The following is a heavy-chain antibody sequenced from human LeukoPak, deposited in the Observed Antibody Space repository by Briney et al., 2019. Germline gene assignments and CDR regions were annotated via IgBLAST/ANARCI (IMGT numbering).Heavy chain of an antibody. V-gene: IGHV1-69*13. J-gene: IGHJ4*02. CDR2: IIPIFGTA. CDR1: GGTFSSYA. Sequence: SVKVSCKASGGTFSSYAISWVRQAPGQGLEWMGGIIPIFGTANYAQKFQGRVTITADESTSTAYMELSSLRSEDTAVYYCARDPSTHMYYYDSSLPDYWGQGTLVTVSS. CDR3: ARDPSTHMYYYDSSLPDY. D-gene: IGHD3-22*01.